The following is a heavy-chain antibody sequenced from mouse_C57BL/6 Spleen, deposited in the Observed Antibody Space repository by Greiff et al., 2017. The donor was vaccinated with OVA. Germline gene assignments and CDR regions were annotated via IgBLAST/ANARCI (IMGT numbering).Heavy chain of an antibody. CDR3: ARDGELAY. CDR2: ISDGGSYT. CDR1: GFTFSSYA. Sequence: EVHLVESGGGLVKPGGSLKLSCAASGFTFSSYAMSWVRQTPEKRLEWVATISDGGSYTYYPDNVKGRFTISRDNAKNNLYLQMSHLKSEDTAMYYCARDGELAYWGQGTLVTVSA. J-gene: IGHJ3*01. V-gene: IGHV5-4*01.